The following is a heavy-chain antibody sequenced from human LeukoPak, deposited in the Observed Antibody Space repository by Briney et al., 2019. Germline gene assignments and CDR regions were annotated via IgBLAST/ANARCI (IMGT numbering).Heavy chain of an antibody. D-gene: IGHD6-6*01. V-gene: IGHV3-30-3*01. CDR1: GFTFSSYA. CDR3: LAARPYDH. Sequence: GGSLRLSCAASGFTFSSYAMHWVRQAPGKGLEWVAVISYDGSNKYYADSVKGRFTISRDNSKNTLYLQMNSLRAEDTAVYYCLAARPYDHWGQGTLVTVSS. CDR2: ISYDGSNK. J-gene: IGHJ4*02.